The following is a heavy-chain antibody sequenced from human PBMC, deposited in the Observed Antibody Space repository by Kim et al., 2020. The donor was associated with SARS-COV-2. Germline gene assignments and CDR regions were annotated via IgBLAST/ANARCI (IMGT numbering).Heavy chain of an antibody. Sequence: PSVKVSCKASGGTFSSYAISWVRQAPGQGLEWMGGIIPIFGTANYAQKFQGRVTITADKSTSTAYMELSSLRSEDTAVYYCARVESSGYTADYWGQGTLVTVSS. CDR1: GGTFSSYA. J-gene: IGHJ4*02. CDR2: IIPIFGTA. D-gene: IGHD5-18*01. CDR3: ARVESSGYTADY. V-gene: IGHV1-69*06.